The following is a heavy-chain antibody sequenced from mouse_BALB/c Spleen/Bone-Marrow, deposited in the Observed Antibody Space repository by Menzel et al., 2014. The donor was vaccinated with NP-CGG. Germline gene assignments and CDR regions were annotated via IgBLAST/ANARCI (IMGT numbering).Heavy chain of an antibody. D-gene: IGHD2-10*01. Sequence: LSCAASGFTFSTYALSWVRQTPEKSLEWVASISSGGSTYYSDSVKGRFTISRDNARNTLYLQMSSLKSEDTAMYYCARGGGAYYGNYWFAYWGQGTLVTVSA. CDR3: ARGGGAYYGNYWFAY. V-gene: IGHV5-6-5*01. CDR1: GFTFSTYA. CDR2: ISSGGST. J-gene: IGHJ3*01.